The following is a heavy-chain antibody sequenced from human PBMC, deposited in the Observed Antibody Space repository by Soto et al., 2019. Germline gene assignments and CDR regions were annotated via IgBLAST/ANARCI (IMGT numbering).Heavy chain of an antibody. J-gene: IGHJ4*02. CDR1: GGTFSSYA. Sequence: QVQLVQSGAEVKKPGSSVKVSCKASGGTFSSYAISWVRQAPGQGLEWMGGIIPIFGTANYGQKFQGRVTITADESTSTAYMELSSLRSEDTAVYYCARVQISYYDFWSGYYGGLDYWGQGTLVTVSS. CDR3: ARVQISYYDFWSGYYGGLDY. D-gene: IGHD3-3*01. CDR2: IIPIFGTA. V-gene: IGHV1-69*01.